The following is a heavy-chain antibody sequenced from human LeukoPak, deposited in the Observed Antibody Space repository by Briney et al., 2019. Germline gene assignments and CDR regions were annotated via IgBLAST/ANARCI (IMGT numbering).Heavy chain of an antibody. CDR3: ARGMSSGYVSVAHLFDY. CDR2: MNPNSGNT. CDR1: GYTFTSYD. Sequence: ASVKVSCKASGYTFTSYDINWVRQATGQGLEWMGWMNPNSGNTGYAQKFQGRVTMTRNTSISTAYMELSSLRSEDTAVYYCARGMSSGYVSVAHLFDYWGQGTLVTASS. D-gene: IGHD5-12*01. J-gene: IGHJ4*02. V-gene: IGHV1-8*01.